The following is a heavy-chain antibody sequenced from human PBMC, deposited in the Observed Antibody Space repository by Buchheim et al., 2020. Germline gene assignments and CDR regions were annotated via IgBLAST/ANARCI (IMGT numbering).Heavy chain of an antibody. J-gene: IGHJ4*02. V-gene: IGHV3-23*04. D-gene: IGHD5-24*01. Sequence: VQLVESGGGLVKPGGSLRLSCAASGFTFSNAWMSWVRQAPGKGLEWVSAISASGGSTYYADSVKGRFTISRDNSKNTLYLQMNSLRAEDTAVYYCVKGGPRDGYIDFDYWGQGTL. CDR3: VKGGPRDGYIDFDY. CDR2: ISASGGST. CDR1: GFTFSNAW.